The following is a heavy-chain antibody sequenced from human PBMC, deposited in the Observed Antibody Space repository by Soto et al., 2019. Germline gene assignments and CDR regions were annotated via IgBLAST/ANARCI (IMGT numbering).Heavy chain of an antibody. V-gene: IGHV4-59*01. D-gene: IGHD6-6*01. CDR3: ARVGGLAARTFDY. CDR1: GGSISSYY. Sequence: SETLSLTCTVSGGSISSYYWSWIRQPPGKGLEWIGYIYYSGSTNYNPSLKSRVTITVDTSKNQFSLNLRSMSPADTAVYYCARVGGLAARTFDYWGPGTLVTVSS. CDR2: IYYSGST. J-gene: IGHJ4*02.